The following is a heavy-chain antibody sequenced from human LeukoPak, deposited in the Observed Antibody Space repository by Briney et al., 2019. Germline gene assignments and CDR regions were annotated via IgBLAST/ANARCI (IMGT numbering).Heavy chain of an antibody. J-gene: IGHJ4*02. CDR3: ASAMTTVTLFDY. CDR1: GFTFSSYS. V-gene: IGHV3-21*01. Sequence: GGSLRLSCAASGFTFSSYSMNWVRQAPGKGLEWVSSISSSSYIYYADSVKGRFTISRDNAKNSLYLQMNSLRAEDTAVYYCASAMTTVTLFDYWGQGTLVTVSS. CDR2: ISSSSYI. D-gene: IGHD4-17*01.